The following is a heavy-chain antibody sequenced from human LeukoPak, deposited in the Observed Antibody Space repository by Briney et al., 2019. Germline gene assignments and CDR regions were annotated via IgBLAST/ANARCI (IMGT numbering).Heavy chain of an antibody. D-gene: IGHD4-11*01. Sequence: SETLSLTCAVYGGSFSGYYWTWIRQPPGKGLEWIGEINHSGSTNYNPSLKSRVTISVDTSKNQFSLKLTSVTAADTAVYYCARESDYSNNVDYWGQGTLVTVSS. CDR2: INHSGST. CDR1: GGSFSGYY. V-gene: IGHV4-34*01. CDR3: ARESDYSNNVDY. J-gene: IGHJ4*02.